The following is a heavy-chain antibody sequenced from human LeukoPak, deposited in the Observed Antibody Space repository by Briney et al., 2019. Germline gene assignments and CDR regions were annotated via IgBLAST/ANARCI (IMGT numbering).Heavy chain of an antibody. D-gene: IGHD1-26*01. Sequence: GGSLRLSCAASGFTFDDYAMHWVRQAPGKGLEWVSGISWNSGSIGYADSVKGRFTISRDSAKNSLYLQMNSLRAEDTALYYCAKKWTANDAFDIWGQGTMVTVSS. CDR3: AKKWTANDAFDI. CDR1: GFTFDDYA. J-gene: IGHJ3*02. CDR2: ISWNSGSI. V-gene: IGHV3-9*01.